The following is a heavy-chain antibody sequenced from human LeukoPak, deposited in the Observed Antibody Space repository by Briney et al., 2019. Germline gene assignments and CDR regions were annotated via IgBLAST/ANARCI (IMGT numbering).Heavy chain of an antibody. CDR1: GFTFSSYS. Sequence: GGSLRLSCAASGFTFSSYSMNWVRQAPGKGLEWVSSISSSSSYICYADSVKGRFTISRDNAKNSLYLQMNSLRAEDTAVYYCARGLDYYDSSGLLLEYYFDYWGQGTLVTVSS. D-gene: IGHD3-22*01. V-gene: IGHV3-21*01. CDR2: ISSSSSYI. CDR3: ARGLDYYDSSGLLLEYYFDY. J-gene: IGHJ4*02.